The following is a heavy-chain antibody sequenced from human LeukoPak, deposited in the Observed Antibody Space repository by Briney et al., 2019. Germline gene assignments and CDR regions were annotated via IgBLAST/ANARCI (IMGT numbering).Heavy chain of an antibody. CDR3: AIIGILAGGIDRFDY. V-gene: IGHV1-46*01. Sequence: GASVKVSCKASGYTFTSYYMHWVRQAPGQGLEWMGMINPSGGSASYAQKFQGRVTMTRDTSTSTVYMELSSLRSEDTAVYYCAIIGILAGGIDRFDYWGQGTLVTVSS. J-gene: IGHJ4*02. CDR2: INPSGGSA. D-gene: IGHD6-19*01. CDR1: GYTFTSYY.